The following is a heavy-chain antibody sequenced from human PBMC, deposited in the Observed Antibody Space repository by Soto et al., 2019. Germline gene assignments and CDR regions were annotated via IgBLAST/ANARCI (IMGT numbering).Heavy chain of an antibody. CDR1: GFTFSSYG. J-gene: IGHJ4*02. D-gene: IGHD2-15*01. V-gene: IGHV3-33*01. CDR2: IWYDGSNK. CDR3: ARDRIVVVVAATVGLGY. Sequence: QVQLVESGGGVVQPGRSLRLSCAASGFTFSSYGMHWVRQAPGKGLEWVAVIWYDGSNKYYADSVKGRFTISRDNSKNTRYLQMNSLRAEDTAVYYCARDRIVVVVAATVGLGYWGQGTLVTVSS.